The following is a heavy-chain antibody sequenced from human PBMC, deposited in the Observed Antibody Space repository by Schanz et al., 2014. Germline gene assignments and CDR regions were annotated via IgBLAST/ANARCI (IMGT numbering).Heavy chain of an antibody. CDR1: GYTFTSYY. J-gene: IGHJ3*02. CDR3: ARGPSTGAFDI. Sequence: QVQLVQSGAEVKKPGASVKVSCEASGYTFTSYYIHWFRQAPGLGLEWMGLINPSVGNTNYAQKFRGRVTMTRDTSTRTVYMELSSLRSEDTAVYFCARGPSTGAFDIWGQGTMVTVSS. V-gene: IGHV1-46*03. CDR2: INPSVGNT.